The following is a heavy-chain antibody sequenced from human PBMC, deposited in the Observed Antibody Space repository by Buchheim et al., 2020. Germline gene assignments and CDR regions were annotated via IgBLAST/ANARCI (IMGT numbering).Heavy chain of an antibody. D-gene: IGHD5-12*01. J-gene: IGHJ4*02. CDR2: IYYSGST. CDR3: ARGSQGRYSGYDLGLYYFDY. V-gene: IGHV4-30-4*01. Sequence: QVQLQESGPGLVKPSQTLSLTCTVSGGPISSGDYYWSWIRHPPGKGLEWIGYIYYSGSTYYNPSLQSRVTISVDTSKNQFTLKLSSVTAADTAVYYCARGSQGRYSGYDLGLYYFDYWGQGTL. CDR1: GGPISSGDYY.